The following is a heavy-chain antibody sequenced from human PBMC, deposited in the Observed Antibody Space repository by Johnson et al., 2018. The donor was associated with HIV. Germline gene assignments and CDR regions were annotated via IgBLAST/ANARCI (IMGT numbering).Heavy chain of an antibody. CDR2: INHRGDGT. CDR1: GFTFSIYA. J-gene: IGHJ3*02. Sequence: VQLVESGGGLVQPGGSLRLSCAASGFTFSIYAMIWVRQAPGKGLEWVSAINHRGDGTYSADSVKGRFTVSRDNSKNMLYLQMNSLRAEDTAVYYCAKEEGLAAAGTGEAFDIWGQGTMVTVSS. D-gene: IGHD6-13*01. CDR3: AKEEGLAAAGTGEAFDI. V-gene: IGHV3-23*04.